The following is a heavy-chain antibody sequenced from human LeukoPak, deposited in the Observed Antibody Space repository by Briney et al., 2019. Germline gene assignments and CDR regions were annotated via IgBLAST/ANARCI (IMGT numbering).Heavy chain of an antibody. CDR2: MNPNNGNT. CDR1: GYTFTSYD. D-gene: IGHD6-6*01. Sequence: ASVKVSCKASGYTFTSYDINWVRQATGQGLEWMGWMNPNNGNTGYAQKFQGRVTMTRNTSISTAYMELSSLRSEDTAVYYCARQGHYSSSYAFDIWGQGTMVTVSS. J-gene: IGHJ3*02. V-gene: IGHV1-8*01. CDR3: ARQGHYSSSYAFDI.